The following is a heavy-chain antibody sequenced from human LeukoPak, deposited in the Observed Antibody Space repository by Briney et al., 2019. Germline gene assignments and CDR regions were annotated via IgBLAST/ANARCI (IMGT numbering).Heavy chain of an antibody. CDR2: IGRSGDT. D-gene: IGHD6-13*01. CDR3: ARRIEAAAKGFDY. Sequence: GGSLRLSCAAFGLTFSNYAMTWVRQAPGKGLEWVSAIGRSGDTYYADPVKGRFTISRDNSKDTLYLQMNSLRADDTAMYYCARRIEAAAKGFDYWGQGTLVTVSS. J-gene: IGHJ4*02. V-gene: IGHV3-23*01. CDR1: GLTFSNYA.